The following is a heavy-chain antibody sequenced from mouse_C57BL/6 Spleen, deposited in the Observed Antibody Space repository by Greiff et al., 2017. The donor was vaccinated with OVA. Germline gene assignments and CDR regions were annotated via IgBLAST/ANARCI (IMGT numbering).Heavy chain of an antibody. CDR1: GYTFTSYW. V-gene: IGHV1-52*01. Sequence: QVQLQQPGAELVRPGSSVKLSCKASGYTFTSYWMHWVKQRPIQGLEWIGNIDPSDSETPYNQKFKDKATLTVDKSSSTAYMQLSSLTSEDSAVYYCARSLFITTVVVDDWGQGTTLTVSS. J-gene: IGHJ2*01. CDR2: IDPSDSET. CDR3: ARSLFITTVVVDD. D-gene: IGHD1-1*01.